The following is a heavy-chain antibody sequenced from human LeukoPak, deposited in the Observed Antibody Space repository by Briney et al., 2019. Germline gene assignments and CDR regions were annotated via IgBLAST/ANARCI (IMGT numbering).Heavy chain of an antibody. V-gene: IGHV3-30-3*01. D-gene: IGHD1/OR15-1a*01. CDR2: ISYDGNNE. CDR1: GFTFSNHA. Sequence: GGSLRLSCVTSGFTFSNHAMHWVRQAPGKGLEWVAVISYDGNNEYNADSVKGRFTISRDNSKNTLYLQMNSLRVEDTAVYYCARVNSNNFDYWGQGTLVTVSS. CDR3: ARVNSNNFDY. J-gene: IGHJ4*02.